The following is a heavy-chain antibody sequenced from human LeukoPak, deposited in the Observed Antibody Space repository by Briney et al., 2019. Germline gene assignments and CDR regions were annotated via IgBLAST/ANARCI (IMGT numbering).Heavy chain of an antibody. D-gene: IGHD2-15*01. CDR1: GYTFTGYY. Sequence: ASVKVCCKASGYTFTGYYMHWVRQAPGQGLEWMGWINPNSGGTNYAQKFQGRVTMTRDTSISTAYMELSRLRSDDTAVYYCARDYCSGGSCYSYFDYWGQGTLVTVSS. V-gene: IGHV1-2*02. J-gene: IGHJ4*02. CDR3: ARDYCSGGSCYSYFDY. CDR2: INPNSGGT.